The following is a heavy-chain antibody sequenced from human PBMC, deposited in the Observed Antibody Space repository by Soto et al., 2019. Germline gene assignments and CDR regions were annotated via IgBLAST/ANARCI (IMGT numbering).Heavy chain of an antibody. CDR2: ISGSGGST. Sequence: GGSLRLSCAASGFTFSSYAMSWVRQAPGKGLEWVSAISGSGGSTYYADSVKGRFTISRDNSKNTLYLQMNSLRAEDTAVYYCAKEPRARVLDPSRWLDYWGQGTLVTVSS. D-gene: IGHD3-16*01. CDR3: AKEPRARVLDPSRWLDY. V-gene: IGHV3-23*01. CDR1: GFTFSSYA. J-gene: IGHJ4*02.